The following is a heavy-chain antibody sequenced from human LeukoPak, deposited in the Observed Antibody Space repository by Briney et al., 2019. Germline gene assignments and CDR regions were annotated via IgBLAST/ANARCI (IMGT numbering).Heavy chain of an antibody. CDR2: ISWNSGSI. Sequence: GGSLRLSCAVSGFTFDDYAMYWVRQAPGKGLEWVSGISWNSGSIDYVESVKGRFTISRDNAKKSLYLEMTSLRTEDTALYYCTRAQGYNYGYFDYWGQGTLVTVSS. D-gene: IGHD5-18*01. CDR3: TRAQGYNYGYFDY. V-gene: IGHV3-9*01. J-gene: IGHJ4*02. CDR1: GFTFDDYA.